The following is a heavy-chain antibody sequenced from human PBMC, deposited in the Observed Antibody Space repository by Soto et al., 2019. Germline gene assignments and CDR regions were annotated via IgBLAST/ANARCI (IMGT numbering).Heavy chain of an antibody. V-gene: IGHV3-74*01. D-gene: IGHD3-3*01. CDR1: WFTFRCYL. CDR2: INSDGSST. Sequence: PGGSLRLSCSASWFTFRCYLIHWVRQAPGKGLVWVSRINSDGSSTSYADSVKGRFTISRDNAKNTLYLQMNSLRAEDTALYYCARVYDFWSGLNWFDPWGQGTLVTVSS. J-gene: IGHJ5*02. CDR3: ARVYDFWSGLNWFDP.